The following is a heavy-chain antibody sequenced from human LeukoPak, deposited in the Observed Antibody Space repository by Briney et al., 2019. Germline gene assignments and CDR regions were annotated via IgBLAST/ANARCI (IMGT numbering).Heavy chain of an antibody. D-gene: IGHD6-19*01. Sequence: ASVKVSCKASGGTFSSYAISWVRQAPGQGLEWMGGIIPTFGTANYAQKFQGRVTITTDESTSTAYMELSSLRSEDTAVYYCATDRRGVAGTMDLDYWGQGTLVTVSS. CDR3: ATDRRGVAGTMDLDY. CDR1: GGTFSSYA. CDR2: IIPTFGTA. V-gene: IGHV1-69*05. J-gene: IGHJ4*02.